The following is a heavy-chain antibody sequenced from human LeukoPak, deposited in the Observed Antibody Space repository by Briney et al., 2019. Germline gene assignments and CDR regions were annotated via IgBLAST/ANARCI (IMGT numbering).Heavy chain of an antibody. Sequence: GGSLRLSCAASGFSFNNYGIHWVRQAPGKGLEWVTFMQYDGSDKFYADSVKGRFTISRDNSKNTLYLQMNSLRAEDTAVYYCAKEGTPEEWLVYYFDYWGQGTLVTVSS. CDR3: AKEGTPEEWLVYYFDY. CDR2: MQYDGSDK. J-gene: IGHJ4*02. V-gene: IGHV3-30*02. D-gene: IGHD6-19*01. CDR1: GFSFNNYG.